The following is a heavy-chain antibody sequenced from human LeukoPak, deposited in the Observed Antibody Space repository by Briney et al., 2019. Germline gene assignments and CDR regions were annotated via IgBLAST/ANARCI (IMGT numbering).Heavy chain of an antibody. Sequence: GGSLRLSCAASGFPFSSYGMHWVRQAPGKGLEWVARLVYDERSDYANSVKGRFSISRDNSKNTLFLDMSDLRVEDTAVYYCARDVFYGSGSAFDYWGQGTLVTVSS. V-gene: IGHV3-33*05. D-gene: IGHD3-10*01. CDR3: ARDVFYGSGSAFDY. CDR1: GFPFSSYG. J-gene: IGHJ4*02. CDR2: LVYDERS.